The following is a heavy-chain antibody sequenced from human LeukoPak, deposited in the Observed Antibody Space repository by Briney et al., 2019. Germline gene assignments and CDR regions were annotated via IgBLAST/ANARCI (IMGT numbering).Heavy chain of an antibody. J-gene: IGHJ4*02. CDR1: GGSISSYY. CDR2: IYASGNT. CDR3: ASYSGSNAYYVY. Sequence: SETLSLTCTVSGGSISSYYWSWIRQPAGKGLEWIGRIYASGNTNYNPSLKSRVTMSADTSKNQFSLKLSSMTAADTAVYYCASYSGSNAYYVYWGQGTLVTVSS. D-gene: IGHD1-26*01. V-gene: IGHV4-4*07.